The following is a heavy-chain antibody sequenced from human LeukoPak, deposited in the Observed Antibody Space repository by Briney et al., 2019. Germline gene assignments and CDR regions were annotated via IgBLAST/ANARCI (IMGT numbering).Heavy chain of an antibody. CDR3: ARVKRIQLWSYYFDY. J-gene: IGHJ4*02. Sequence: SETLSLTCAVYGGSFSGYYWSWIRQPPGKGLEWIGEINHSGSTNYNPSLKSRVTISVDTSKNQFSLKLSSVTAADTAVYYCARVKRIQLWSYYFDYWGQGTLVTVSS. V-gene: IGHV4-34*01. CDR1: GGSFSGYY. CDR2: INHSGST. D-gene: IGHD5-18*01.